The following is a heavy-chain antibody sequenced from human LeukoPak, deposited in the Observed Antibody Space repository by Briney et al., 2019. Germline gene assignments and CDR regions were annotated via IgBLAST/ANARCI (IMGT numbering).Heavy chain of an antibody. J-gene: IGHJ3*02. Sequence: GGSLRLSCAASGFIFRNYWMSWVRQAPGKGLEWVTSIKEDGSEKHYVDSAKGRFTISRDNTKNSLYLQMNSLRAEDTAVYYCARPGQRDAFDIWGQGTLVTVLS. V-gene: IGHV3-7*01. CDR2: IKEDGSEK. CDR3: ARPGQRDAFDI. CDR1: GFIFRNYW. D-gene: IGHD1-1*01.